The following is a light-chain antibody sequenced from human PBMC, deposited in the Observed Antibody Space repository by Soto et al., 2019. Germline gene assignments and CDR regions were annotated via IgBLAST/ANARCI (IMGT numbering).Light chain of an antibody. CDR2: GAS. V-gene: IGKV3D-20*02. Sequence: EIVLTQSPGTLSLSPGERATLSCRASQSVSSSYLAWYQQKPGQAPRLLIYGASGRATGIPDRFSGSGSGTDFTLTISSLEPEDFAVYYCQQRSNWYTFGQGTKLEIK. J-gene: IGKJ2*01. CDR1: QSVSSSY. CDR3: QQRSNWYT.